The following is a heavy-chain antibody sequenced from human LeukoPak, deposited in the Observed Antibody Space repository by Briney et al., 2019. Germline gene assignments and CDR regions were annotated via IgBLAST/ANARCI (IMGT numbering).Heavy chain of an antibody. CDR1: GGTFSSYA. Sequence: GASVTVSCKASGGTFSSYAISWVRQAPGQGLEWMGRIIPILGIANYAQKFQGRVTITADKSTSTAYMELSSLRSEDTAVYYCARRVGATNRSDYWGQGTLVTVSS. CDR2: IIPILGIA. CDR3: ARRVGATNRSDY. D-gene: IGHD1-26*01. J-gene: IGHJ4*02. V-gene: IGHV1-69*04.